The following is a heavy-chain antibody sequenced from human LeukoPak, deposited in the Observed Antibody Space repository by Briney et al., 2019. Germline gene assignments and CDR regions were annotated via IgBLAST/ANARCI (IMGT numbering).Heavy chain of an antibody. V-gene: IGHV1-69*01. D-gene: IGHD3-22*01. CDR2: IIPILGTT. Sequence: SVKVSCKASGGTFSSYAISWVRQAPGQGLEWMGGIIPILGTTNYAQRFQGRVTITADESSGTAYMELSSLRSENTAVYFCARGSRSPPDSFFVDVWGKGTTV. CDR1: GGTFSSYA. J-gene: IGHJ6*03. CDR3: ARGSRSPPDSFFVDV.